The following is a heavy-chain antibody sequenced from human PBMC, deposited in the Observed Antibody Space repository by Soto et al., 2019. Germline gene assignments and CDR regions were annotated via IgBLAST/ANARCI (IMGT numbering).Heavy chain of an antibody. V-gene: IGHV1-2*02. CDR3: ARSKHNYDFWNELTSLYNFDI. Sequence: KGLEWLGWINPNSGGTNYAQRFQGSVTMTRDTSISTAYMELSRLRSDDSAVYYCARSKHNYDFWNELTSLYNFDIWGQRTTANV. D-gene: IGHD3-3*01. J-gene: IGHJ3*02. CDR2: INPNSGGT.